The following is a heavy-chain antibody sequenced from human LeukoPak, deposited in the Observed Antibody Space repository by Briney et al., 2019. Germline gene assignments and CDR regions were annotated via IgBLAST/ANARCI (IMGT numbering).Heavy chain of an antibody. CDR2: INHSGST. Sequence: SETLSLTCAVYGGSFSGYYWSWIRQPPGKGLEWIGEINHSGSTNYNPSLKSRVTISVDTSKNQFSLKLSSVTAADTAVYYCARWSKYIVGVPAAIVGGYYFDYWGQGTLVTVSS. CDR1: GGSFSGYY. D-gene: IGHD2-2*02. CDR3: ARWSKYIVGVPAAIVGGYYFDY. J-gene: IGHJ4*02. V-gene: IGHV4-34*01.